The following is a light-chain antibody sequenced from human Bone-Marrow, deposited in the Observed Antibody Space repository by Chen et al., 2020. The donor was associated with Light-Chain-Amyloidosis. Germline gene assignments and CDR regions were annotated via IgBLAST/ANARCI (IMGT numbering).Light chain of an antibody. V-gene: IGKV2D-29*01. J-gene: IGKJ2*01. CDR1: QSLLHSDGKTY. Sequence: DIVMTQTPLSLSVTPGQPASISCKSSQSLLHSDGKTYLSGYLQKPGQPPQLLIYAVSNRFSGVPDRFSGSGSVTDFTLKISRVEAEDVGVYYCMQRIQLPPYTFGQGTKLEIK. CDR2: AVS. CDR3: MQRIQLPPYT.